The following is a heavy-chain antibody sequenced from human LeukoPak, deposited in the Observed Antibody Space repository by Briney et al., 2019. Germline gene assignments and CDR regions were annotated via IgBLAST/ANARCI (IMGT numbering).Heavy chain of an antibody. CDR1: GGSISSYY. V-gene: IGHV4-39*01. CDR3: ARLMTTTAAFDI. CDR2: IYYSGIT. Sequence: SETLSLTCTVSGGSISSYYWGWIRQPPGKGLEWIGSIYYSGITYYNPSLKSRVTLSVDTSKNQFSLKLSSVTAADTAVYYCARLMTTTAAFDIWGQGTMVTVSS. J-gene: IGHJ3*02. D-gene: IGHD4-11*01.